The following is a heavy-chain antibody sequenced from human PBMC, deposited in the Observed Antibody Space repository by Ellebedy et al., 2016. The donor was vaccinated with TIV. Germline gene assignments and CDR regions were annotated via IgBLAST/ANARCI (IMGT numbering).Heavy chain of an antibody. J-gene: IGHJ4*02. CDR1: RFSFTSYG. Sequence: GESLKISCAASRFSFTSYGMHWVRQAPGKGLEWVAVIWYDGSQKYYADSVKGRFTISRDNSKNTVFLQMNSLRAEDTAVYYCALRENDYNNLPTDWGQGTLVTVTS. CDR3: ALRENDYNNLPTD. D-gene: IGHD4-11*01. CDR2: IWYDGSQK. V-gene: IGHV3-33*01.